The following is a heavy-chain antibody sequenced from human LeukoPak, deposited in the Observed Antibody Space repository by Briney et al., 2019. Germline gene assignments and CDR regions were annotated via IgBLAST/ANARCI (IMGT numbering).Heavy chain of an antibody. CDR3: ARNVGSGLDY. D-gene: IGHD1-1*01. Sequence: GASVKVSCKASGYTSTTYYLHWVRQAPGQGLDWMGFINPSGGSTSYAQKFQGRITMTRDTSTTTVYMDLSSLRSEDTAVYYCARNVGSGLDYWGQGTLVTVSS. J-gene: IGHJ4*02. CDR2: INPSGGST. CDR1: GYTSTTYY. V-gene: IGHV1-46*01.